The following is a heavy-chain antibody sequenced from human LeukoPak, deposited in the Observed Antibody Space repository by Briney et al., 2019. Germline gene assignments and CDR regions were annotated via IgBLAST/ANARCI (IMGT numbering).Heavy chain of an antibody. CDR3: TTGFSPDAFDI. Sequence: GGSLRLSCAASGFTFSNAWMSWVRQAPGKGLEWVGRIKSKTDGGTTDYAAPVKGRFTISRDDSKNTLYLQMNSLRTEDTAVYYCTTGFSPDAFDIWGQGTMVTVSS. CDR2: IKSKTDGGTT. V-gene: IGHV3-15*01. D-gene: IGHD3-10*01. CDR1: GFTFSNAW. J-gene: IGHJ3*02.